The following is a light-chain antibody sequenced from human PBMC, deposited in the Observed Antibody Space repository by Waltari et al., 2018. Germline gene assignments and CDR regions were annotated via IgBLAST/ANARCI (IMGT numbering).Light chain of an antibody. Sequence: DIQMTQSPSSLSASVGEKVTITCRASQSISEYLNWYQQKPGKAPKLLIYGASSLQSGVPSRFSGSGSGTGFTLSITSLQPEDSATYYCQQSYTFGGGTKVEIK. CDR1: QSISEY. V-gene: IGKV1-39*01. J-gene: IGKJ4*01. CDR3: QQSYT. CDR2: GAS.